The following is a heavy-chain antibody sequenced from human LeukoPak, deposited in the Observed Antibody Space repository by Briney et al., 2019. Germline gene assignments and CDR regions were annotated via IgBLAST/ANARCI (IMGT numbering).Heavy chain of an antibody. V-gene: IGHV1-46*01. D-gene: IGHD2-2*02. Sequence: GASVKVSCKASGGTFSIYAISWGRQAPGQGVEWMGIINPSGGSTSYAQKFQGRVTMTRDMSTSTVYMELSSLRSEDTAVYYCARAGRLCVGTSCYRSSYYYYYMDVWGKGTTVTVSS. CDR1: GGTFSIYA. J-gene: IGHJ6*03. CDR2: INPSGGST. CDR3: ARAGRLCVGTSCYRSSYYYYYMDV.